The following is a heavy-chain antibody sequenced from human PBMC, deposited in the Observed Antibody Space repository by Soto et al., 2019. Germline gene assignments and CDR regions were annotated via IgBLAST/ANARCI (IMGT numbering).Heavy chain of an antibody. CDR3: ASSYYGSGRLLSGMDV. V-gene: IGHV1-3*05. CDR1: GYTFTSYA. Sequence: QVQLVQSGAEEKKPGASVKVSCKASGYTFTSYAMHWVRQAPGQRLEWMGWINAGNGNTKYSQKFQGRVTITRDTSASTAYMELSSPRSEDTAVYYCASSYYGSGRLLSGMDVWGHGTTVTVSS. J-gene: IGHJ6*02. D-gene: IGHD3-10*01. CDR2: INAGNGNT.